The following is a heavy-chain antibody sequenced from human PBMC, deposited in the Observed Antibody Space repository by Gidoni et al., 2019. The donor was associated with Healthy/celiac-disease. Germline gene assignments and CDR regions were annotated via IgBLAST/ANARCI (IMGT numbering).Heavy chain of an antibody. J-gene: IGHJ6*02. Sequence: QVQLVESGGGVVQPGRSLRLSCAASGFTFSSYAMHWVRQAPGKGLEWVAVISYDGSNKYYADSVKGRFTISRDNSKNTLYLQMNSLRAEDTAVYYCASCTGDDYYYGMDVWGQGTTVTVSS. CDR1: GFTFSSYA. CDR2: ISYDGSNK. V-gene: IGHV3-30-3*01. CDR3: ASCTGDDYYYGMDV.